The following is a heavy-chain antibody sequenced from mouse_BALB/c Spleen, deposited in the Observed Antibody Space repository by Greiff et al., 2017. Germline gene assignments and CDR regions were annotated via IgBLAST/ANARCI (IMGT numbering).Heavy chain of an antibody. V-gene: IGHV5-4*02. CDR2: ISDGGSYT. CDR1: GFTFSDYY. CDR3: AREGGNSYYFDY. D-gene: IGHD2-1*01. J-gene: IGHJ2*01. Sequence: DVKLVESGGGLVKPGGSLKLSCAASGFTFSDYYMYWVRQTPEKRLEWVATISDGGSYTYYPDSVKGRFTISRDNAKNNLYLQMSSLKSEDTAMYYCAREGGNSYYFDYWGQGTTLTVSS.